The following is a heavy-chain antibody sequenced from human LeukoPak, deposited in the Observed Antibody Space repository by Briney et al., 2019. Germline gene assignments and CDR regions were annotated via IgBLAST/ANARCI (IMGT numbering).Heavy chain of an antibody. CDR1: GYTFTSYY. CDR3: ARDGHGETNDAFDI. Sequence: ASVKVSCKASGYTFTSYYMHWVRQAPGQGLEWMGIINPSGGSTSYAQKLQGRVTMTTDTSTSTAYMELRSLRSDDTAVYYCARDGHGETNDAFDIWGQGTMVTVSS. J-gene: IGHJ3*02. CDR2: INPSGGST. D-gene: IGHD7-27*01. V-gene: IGHV1-46*01.